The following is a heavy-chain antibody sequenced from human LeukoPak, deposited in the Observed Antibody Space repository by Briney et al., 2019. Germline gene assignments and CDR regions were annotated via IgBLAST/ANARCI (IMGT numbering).Heavy chain of an antibody. V-gene: IGHV1-69*04. CDR2: IIPILGIA. CDR3: AAEYSSSSLFG. Sequence: SVKVSCKASGGTFSSYAISWVRQAPGQGLEWMGRIIPILGIANYAQKFQGRVTITADKSTSTAYMELSSLRSEDTAVYYCAAEYSSSSLFGWGQGTLVTVSS. J-gene: IGHJ4*02. D-gene: IGHD6-6*01. CDR1: GGTFSSYA.